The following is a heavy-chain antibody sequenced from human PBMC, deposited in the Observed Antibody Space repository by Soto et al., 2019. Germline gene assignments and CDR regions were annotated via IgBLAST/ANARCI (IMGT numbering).Heavy chain of an antibody. CDR1: GDSVSSNTAS. V-gene: IGHV6-1*01. D-gene: IGHD5-12*01. CDR3: AKGDNLGPKTGYAFDP. J-gene: IGHJ5*02. Sequence: SQTLSLTRAISGDSVSSNTASWNWIRQSPSRGLEWLGRTYFRSKWYNDYAVSVNSRIIINTDTSNNQFSLQLNSVTPEDTAVYFCAKGDNLGPKTGYAFDPWGQGIMVTVSS. CDR2: TYFRSKWYN.